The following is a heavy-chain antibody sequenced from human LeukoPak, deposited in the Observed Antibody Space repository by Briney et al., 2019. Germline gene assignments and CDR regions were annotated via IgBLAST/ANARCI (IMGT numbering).Heavy chain of an antibody. D-gene: IGHD1-26*01. Sequence: GGSLRLSCVPSGITFSNSALSWVRQAPGKGLEWVSSISSSSSYIYYADSVKGRFTISRDNAKNSLYLQMNSLRAEDTAVYYCARDKPSGRNFDYWGQGTLVTVSS. CDR2: ISSSSSYI. CDR1: GITFSNSA. J-gene: IGHJ4*02. V-gene: IGHV3-21*01. CDR3: ARDKPSGRNFDY.